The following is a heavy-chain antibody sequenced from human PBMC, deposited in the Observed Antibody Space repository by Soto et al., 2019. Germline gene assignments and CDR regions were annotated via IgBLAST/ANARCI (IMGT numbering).Heavy chain of an antibody. CDR2: IIPIFGTA. V-gene: IGHV1-69*06. D-gene: IGHD6-19*01. J-gene: IGHJ6*02. CDR1: GGTFSSYA. CDR3: ARIELSAVAGKYYYYGMDV. Sequence: QVQLVQSGAEVKKPGSSVKVSCKASGGTFSSYAISWVRQAPGQGLEWMGGIIPIFGTANYAQKFQGRVTITADKSTSTAYMELSSLRSEDTAVYYCARIELSAVAGKYYYYGMDVWGQGTTVTVSS.